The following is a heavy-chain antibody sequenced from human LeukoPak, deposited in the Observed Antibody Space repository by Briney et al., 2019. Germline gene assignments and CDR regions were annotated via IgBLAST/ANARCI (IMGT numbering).Heavy chain of an antibody. D-gene: IGHD4-17*01. V-gene: IGHV1-2*02. CDR2: INPNSGAT. CDR3: ARASTGLPNWFDP. J-gene: IGHJ5*02. Sequence: ASVKVSCKASGYNFIDYYIFWVRQAHGQGLEWMGWINPNSGATGYAQKFQGRVTMTRDTSINTAYLELSRLRSDDTAVYFCARASTGLPNWFDPWGQGTLVTVSS. CDR1: GYNFIDYY.